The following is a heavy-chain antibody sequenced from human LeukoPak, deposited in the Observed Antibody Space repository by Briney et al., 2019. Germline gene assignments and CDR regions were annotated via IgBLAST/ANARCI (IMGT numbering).Heavy chain of an antibody. CDR2: IYYSGST. CDR1: GGSISSGDYY. Sequence: SETLSLTCAVSGGSISSGDYYWTWIRQPPGKGLEWIGYIYYSGSTYYNPSLKSRVTISVDMSKNQFSLKLSSVTAADTAVYYCARSRYYYDSSGSIDAFDIWGRGTMVTVSS. J-gene: IGHJ3*02. D-gene: IGHD3-22*01. V-gene: IGHV4-30-4*08. CDR3: ARSRYYYDSSGSIDAFDI.